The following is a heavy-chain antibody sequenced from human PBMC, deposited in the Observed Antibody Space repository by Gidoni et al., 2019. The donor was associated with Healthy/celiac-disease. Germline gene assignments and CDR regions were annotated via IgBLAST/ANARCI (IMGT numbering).Heavy chain of an antibody. Sequence: QVQLVESGGGVVQPGRSRRLYCQASGFTFSSYAMHWVRQAPGKGLEWVAVISYDGSNKYYADSVKGRFTISRDNSKNTLYLQMNSLRAEDTAVYYCARGYGDYYFDYWGQGTLVTVSS. CDR1: GFTFSSYA. V-gene: IGHV3-30*01. CDR3: ARGYGDYYFDY. CDR2: ISYDGSNK. J-gene: IGHJ4*02. D-gene: IGHD4-17*01.